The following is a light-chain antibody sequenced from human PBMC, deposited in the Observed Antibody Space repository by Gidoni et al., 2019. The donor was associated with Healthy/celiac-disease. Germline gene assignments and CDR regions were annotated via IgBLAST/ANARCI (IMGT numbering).Light chain of an antibody. CDR2: GAS. CDR1: QRVSSTY. Sequence: EIVLTQSPGTLSLSPGERATLSCRASQRVSSTYLAWYQQKPGQAPRLLIYGASSRATGIPDRFSGSGSGTDFTLTSSRLEPEDCAVYYCQQYGGSPWTFGQGTKVEIK. V-gene: IGKV3-20*01. J-gene: IGKJ1*01. CDR3: QQYGGSPWT.